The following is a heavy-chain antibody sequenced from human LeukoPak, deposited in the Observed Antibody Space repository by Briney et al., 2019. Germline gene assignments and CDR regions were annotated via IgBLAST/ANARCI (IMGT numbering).Heavy chain of an antibody. Sequence: ASVKVSCKVSGYTLTELSMHWVRQAPGKGLEWMGGFDPEDGETPIFAQKFQGRVTMTEDTSTDTAYMELSSLRSEDTAVYYCATGTIYCSSCSDDYRGQGTLVTVSS. D-gene: IGHD2-2*01. CDR1: GYTLTELS. CDR3: ATGTIYCSSCSDDY. CDR2: FDPEDGET. J-gene: IGHJ4*02. V-gene: IGHV1-24*01.